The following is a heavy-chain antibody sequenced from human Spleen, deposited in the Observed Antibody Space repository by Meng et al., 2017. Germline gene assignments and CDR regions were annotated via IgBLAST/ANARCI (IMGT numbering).Heavy chain of an antibody. J-gene: IGHJ5*02. CDR1: GGSFSGYY. D-gene: IGHD3-16*01. V-gene: IGHV4-34*01. CDR3: ARDLWELRYKAPFDP. Sequence: GSLRLSCAVYGGSFSGYYWNWIRQPPGKGLEWIGSVYYSGITYYNPSLESRVTISVDTSKNQFSLKLSSMTAADTAVYYCARDLWELRYKAPFDPWGQGILVTVSS. CDR2: VYYSGIT.